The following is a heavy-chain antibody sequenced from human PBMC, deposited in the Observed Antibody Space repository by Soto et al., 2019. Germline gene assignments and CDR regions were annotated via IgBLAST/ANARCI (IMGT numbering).Heavy chain of an antibody. CDR1: GFTFSSYG. CDR3: AKDLGGAMVTASDY. CDR2: ISYDGSNK. D-gene: IGHD2-21*02. V-gene: IGHV3-30*18. J-gene: IGHJ4*02. Sequence: VQLVESGGGVVQPGRSLRLSCAASGFTFSSYGMHWVRQAPGKGLEWVAVISYDGSNKYYADSVKGRFTISRDNSKNTLYLQMNSLRAEDTAVYYCAKDLGGAMVTASDYWGQGTLVTVSS.